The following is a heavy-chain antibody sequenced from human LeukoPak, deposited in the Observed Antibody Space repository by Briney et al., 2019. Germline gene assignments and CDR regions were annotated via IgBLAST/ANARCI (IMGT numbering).Heavy chain of an antibody. D-gene: IGHD2-2*01. CDR3: AKDHDVVVPAAKYFPSLVDY. CDR1: GFTFSSYG. J-gene: IGHJ4*02. CDR2: ISGSGGST. Sequence: HSGGSLRLSCAASGFTFSSYGMSWVRQAPGKGLEWVSAISGSGGSTYYADSVKGRFTISRDNSKNTLYLQMNSLRAEDTAVYYCAKDHDVVVPAAKYFPSLVDYWGQGTLVTVSS. V-gene: IGHV3-23*01.